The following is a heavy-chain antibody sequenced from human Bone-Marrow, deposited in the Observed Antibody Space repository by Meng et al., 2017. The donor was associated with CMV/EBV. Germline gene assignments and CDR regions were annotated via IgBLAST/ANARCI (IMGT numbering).Heavy chain of an antibody. J-gene: IGHJ4*02. CDR3: AKGFDYYGSRSYGYFDY. V-gene: IGHV3-30*02. Sequence: GGSLRLSCAASGFTFSGSAMHWVRQAPGKGLEWVAFIRYDGSNKYYADSVKGRFTISRDNSTNTLYLQMNSLRAEDTAVYYCAKGFDYYGSRSYGYFDYWGQGTLVTVSS. CDR2: IRYDGSNK. CDR1: GFTFSGSA. D-gene: IGHD3-10*01.